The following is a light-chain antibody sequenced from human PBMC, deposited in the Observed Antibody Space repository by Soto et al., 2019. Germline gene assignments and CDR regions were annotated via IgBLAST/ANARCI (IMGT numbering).Light chain of an antibody. J-gene: IGLJ1*01. CDR1: SSDVGGYDY. Sequence: QSALTQPPSASGSPGQSVTISCTGTSSDVGGYDYVSWHQQHPGKAPKVIIYEVTKRPSGVPDRFSGSKSGNTASLTVSGLQAEDEADYYCSSFGGSNNYVFGTGTKLTVL. V-gene: IGLV2-8*01. CDR3: SSFGGSNNYV. CDR2: EVT.